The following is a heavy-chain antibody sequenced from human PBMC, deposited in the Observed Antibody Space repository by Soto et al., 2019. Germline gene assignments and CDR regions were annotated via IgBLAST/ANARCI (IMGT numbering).Heavy chain of an antibody. CDR2: INSDTGYT. V-gene: IGHV1-3*04. CDR3: VRGKEAGVWFDP. Sequence: ASVKGSCKASGFTFSHHSIHWVLQAPGQRLEWMGWINSDTGYTKYSQKFQARLTITWDSSAKTAYMELSSLQSEDTAVYYCVRGKEAGVWFDPWGQGTLVTVSS. J-gene: IGHJ5*02. D-gene: IGHD3-10*01. CDR1: GFTFSHHS.